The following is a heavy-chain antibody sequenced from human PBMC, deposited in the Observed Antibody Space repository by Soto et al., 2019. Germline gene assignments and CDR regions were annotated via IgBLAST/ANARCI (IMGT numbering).Heavy chain of an antibody. V-gene: IGHV4-39*01. CDR2: IYVSGNT. CDR3: PGHGSS. J-gene: IGHJ4*02. Sequence: PSETLSLTCTVSGVSMNNTSYSWGWIRQSPGTGLERIGNIYVSGNTFYNLSLQSRLTISIDRSRNQFSLRLPSVTAADTAEYYWPGHGSSGGRGTLVT. CDR1: GVSMNNTSYS.